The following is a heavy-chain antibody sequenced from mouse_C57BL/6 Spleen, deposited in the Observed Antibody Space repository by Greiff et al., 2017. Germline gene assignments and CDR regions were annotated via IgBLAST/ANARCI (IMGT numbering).Heavy chain of an antibody. CDR1: GYTFTSYW. J-gene: IGHJ2*01. V-gene: IGHV1-50*01. CDR2: IDPSDSYT. D-gene: IGHD1-1*01. CDR3: ARNYYGSRA. Sequence: VQLQQSGAELVKPGASVKLSCKASGYTFTSYWMQWVKQRPGQGLEWIGEIDPSDSYTNYNQKFKGKATLTVDTSSSTAYMQLSSLTSEDSAVYYCARNYYGSRAWGQGTTLTVSS.